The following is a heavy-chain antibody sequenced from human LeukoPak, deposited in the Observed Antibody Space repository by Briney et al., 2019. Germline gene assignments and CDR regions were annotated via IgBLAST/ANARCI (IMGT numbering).Heavy chain of an antibody. CDR2: IYYSGST. CDR1: GGSISSSSYY. D-gene: IGHD5-24*01. V-gene: IGHV4-39*07. J-gene: IGHJ4*02. CDR3: ARGASEMATTNFDY. Sequence: SETLSLTCTVSGGSISSSSYYWGWIRQPPGKGLEWIGSIYYSGSTYYNPSLKSRVTIPVDTSKNQFSLKLSSVTAADTAVYYCARGASEMATTNFDYWGQGTLVTVSS.